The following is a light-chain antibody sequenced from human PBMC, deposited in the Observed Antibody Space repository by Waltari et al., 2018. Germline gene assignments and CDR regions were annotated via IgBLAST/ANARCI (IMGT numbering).Light chain of an antibody. V-gene: IGKV2-28*01. J-gene: IGKJ1*01. Sequence: EIVMTQSPLSLPVTPGEPASISCRSSQSLLYSNGNNYLDWYLQKPGQSPQPLIYLGSSRAYGVPDRISGSGSGTDFTLKISRVEAEDVGIYYCMQTLQTPKTFGQGTKVEIK. CDR1: QSLLYSNGNNY. CDR3: MQTLQTPKT. CDR2: LGS.